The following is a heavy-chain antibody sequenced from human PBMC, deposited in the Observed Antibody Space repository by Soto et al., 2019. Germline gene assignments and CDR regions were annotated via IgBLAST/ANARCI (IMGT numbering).Heavy chain of an antibody. CDR1: GFTFSSYG. J-gene: IGHJ4*02. CDR3: AKEFRVPAAIDY. Sequence: QVPLVESGGGVVQPGRSLRLSCAASGFTFSSYGMHWVRQAPGKGLEWVAVISYDGSNKYYADSVKGRFTISRDNSKNTLYLQMNSLRAEDTAVYYCAKEFRVPAAIDYWGQGTLVTVSS. D-gene: IGHD2-2*01. CDR2: ISYDGSNK. V-gene: IGHV3-30*18.